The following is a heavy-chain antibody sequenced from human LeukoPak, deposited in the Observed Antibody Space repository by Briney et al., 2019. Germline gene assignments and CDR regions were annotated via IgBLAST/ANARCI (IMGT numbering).Heavy chain of an antibody. V-gene: IGHV4-61*02. CDR3: ARASLRFLEWLEPFDY. D-gene: IGHD3-3*01. J-gene: IGHJ4*02. Sequence: KASQTLSLTCTVSGGSISSGSYYWSWIRQPAGKGLEWIGRIYTSGSTNYNPSLKSRVTISVDTSKNQFSLKLSSVTAADTAVYYCARASLRFLEWLEPFDYWGQGTLVTVSS. CDR2: IYTSGST. CDR1: GGSISSGSYY.